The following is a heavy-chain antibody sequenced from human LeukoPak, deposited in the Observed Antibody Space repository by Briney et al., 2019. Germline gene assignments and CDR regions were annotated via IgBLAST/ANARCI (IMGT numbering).Heavy chain of an antibody. Sequence: GGSLRLSCAASGFTFSSYSMNWVRQAPGKGLEWVSSISSSSSYVYYADSVKGRFTISRDNAKNSLYLQMNSLRAEDTAVYYCARDHAVAGPLDYWGQGTLVTVSS. CDR3: ARDHAVAGPLDY. CDR2: ISSSSSYV. CDR1: GFTFSSYS. V-gene: IGHV3-21*01. D-gene: IGHD6-19*01. J-gene: IGHJ4*02.